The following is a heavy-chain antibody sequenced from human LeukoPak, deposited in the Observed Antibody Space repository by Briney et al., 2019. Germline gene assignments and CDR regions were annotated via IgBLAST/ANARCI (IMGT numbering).Heavy chain of an antibody. Sequence: ASVKVSCKASGYTFTSYAMNWVRQAPGQGLEWMGWINTNTGNPTYAQGFTGRFVFSLDTSVSTAYLQISSLKAEDTAVYYCARQAVDYYGSGSYYKNWFDPWGQGTLVTVSS. V-gene: IGHV7-4-1*02. CDR1: GYTFTSYA. J-gene: IGHJ5*02. D-gene: IGHD3-10*01. CDR2: INTNTGNP. CDR3: ARQAVDYYGSGSYYKNWFDP.